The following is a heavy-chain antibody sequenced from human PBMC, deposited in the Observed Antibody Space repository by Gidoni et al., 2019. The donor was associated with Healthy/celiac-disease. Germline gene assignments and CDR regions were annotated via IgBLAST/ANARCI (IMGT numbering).Heavy chain of an antibody. CDR3: ARTSGYYPRGMIDY. V-gene: IGHV4-31*03. D-gene: IGHD3-22*01. J-gene: IGHJ4*02. CDR2: IYYSGSP. Sequence: QVQLQESGPGLVKPSQTLSLTCTVSGGSISSGGYYWSWIRQHPGKGLEWIGYIYYSGSPYYNPSLKSRVTISVDTSKNQFSLKLSSVTAADTAVYYCARTSGYYPRGMIDYWGQGTLVTVSS. CDR1: GGSISSGGYY.